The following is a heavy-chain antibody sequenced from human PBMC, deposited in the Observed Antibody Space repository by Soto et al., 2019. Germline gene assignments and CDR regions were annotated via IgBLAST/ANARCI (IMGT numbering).Heavy chain of an antibody. V-gene: IGHV4-59*01. CDR1: GGSISSYY. CDR3: ARGIVRGVQETYYYYGMDV. J-gene: IGHJ6*02. CDR2: IYYSGST. D-gene: IGHD3-10*02. Sequence: SETLSLTCTVSGGSISSYYWSWIRQPPWKGLEWIGYIYYSGSTNYNPSLKSRVTISVDTSTNQFSLKLSSVTAADTAVYYWARGIVRGVQETYYYYGMDVWGQWTTVTVSS.